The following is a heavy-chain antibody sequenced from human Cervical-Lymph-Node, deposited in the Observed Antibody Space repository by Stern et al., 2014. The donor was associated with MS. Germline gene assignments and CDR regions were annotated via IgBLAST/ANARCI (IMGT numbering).Heavy chain of an antibody. V-gene: IGHV3-11*01. CDR1: GFTFSDSY. Sequence: MQLVESGGGLVKPGGSLRLSCAASGFTFSDSYMNWIRQAPGKGMEWISYISRGGSTIFYADSVKGRFTIARDNAKNSLYLQMNSLRSEDTAVYYCARGFNYYYGMDVWGQGTMVTVSS. D-gene: IGHD3-10*01. CDR3: ARGFNYYYGMDV. CDR2: ISRGGSTI. J-gene: IGHJ6*02.